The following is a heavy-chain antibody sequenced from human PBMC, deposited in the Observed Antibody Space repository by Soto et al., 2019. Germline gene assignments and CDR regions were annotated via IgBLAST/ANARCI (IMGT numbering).Heavy chain of an antibody. CDR2: ISVGGIT. CDR3: ASAKAVVIAALGI. D-gene: IGHD2-21*01. J-gene: IGHJ3*02. Sequence: GGSLRLSCAASGFTFNTYAMAWVRQAPGKGLEWVSGISVGGITYYADSVKGRFTISRDNSKNMLYLEVNILRAEDTALYYCASAKAVVIAALGIWGQGTMVTVSS. CDR1: GFTFNTYA. V-gene: IGHV3-23*01.